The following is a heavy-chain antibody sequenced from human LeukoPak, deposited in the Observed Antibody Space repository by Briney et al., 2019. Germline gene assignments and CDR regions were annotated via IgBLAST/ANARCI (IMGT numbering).Heavy chain of an antibody. CDR1: GGSISNRNYF. J-gene: IGHJ4*02. D-gene: IGHD3-10*01. CDR2: IYYSGTT. CDR3: ARVMVRGAEVDY. V-gene: IGHV4-39*01. Sequence: PSETLSLTCSVSGGSISNRNYFWGWIRQPPGKGLEWIGSIYYSGTTYYNPSLKSRVTISVDTSKSQFSLKLSSVTAADTAVYYCARVMVRGAEVDYWGQGTLVTVYS.